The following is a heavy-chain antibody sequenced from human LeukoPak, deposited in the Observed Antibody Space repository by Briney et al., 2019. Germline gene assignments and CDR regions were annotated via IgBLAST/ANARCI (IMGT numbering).Heavy chain of an antibody. D-gene: IGHD5-18*01. CDR2: IRSKANSYAT. J-gene: IGHJ4*02. CDR3: TRQRRAYSYGYDY. V-gene: IGHV3-73*01. Sequence: PGGSLKLSCAASGFTFSGSAMHWVRQASGKGLEWVCRIRSKANSYATAYAASVKGRFTISRDDSKNTAYLQMNSLKTEDTAVYYCTRQRRAYSYGYDYWGQGTLVTVSS. CDR1: GFTFSGSA.